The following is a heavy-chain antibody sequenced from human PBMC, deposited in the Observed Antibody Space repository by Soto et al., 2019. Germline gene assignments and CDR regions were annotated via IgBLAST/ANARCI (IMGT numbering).Heavy chain of an antibody. CDR3: ARGHVVLSPGATYGMDV. CDR2: IFSSGST. Sequence: SETLSLTCTVSGGSISNYYWSWIRQPPGKGLEWIAYIFSSGSTKYNPSLKSRVTISVDTSKNQFSLKVTSVTAADTAVYYCARGHVVLSPGATYGMDVWGQGTTVTVSS. V-gene: IGHV4-59*08. J-gene: IGHJ6*02. D-gene: IGHD2-15*01. CDR1: GGSISNYY.